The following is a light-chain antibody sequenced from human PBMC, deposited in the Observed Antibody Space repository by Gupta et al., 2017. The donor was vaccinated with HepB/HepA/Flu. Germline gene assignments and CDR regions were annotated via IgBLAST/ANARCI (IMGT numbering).Light chain of an antibody. V-gene: IGKV3-11*01. Sequence: EVVLTQSPATLSLSPGERATLSCRASQSISSYLAWYQQNPGQAPRLLIYDASNRATGIPARFSGSGSGTDFTLTISSLEPEDFAVYYCQQRINWPITFGQGTRLEIK. CDR2: DAS. CDR3: QQRINWPIT. J-gene: IGKJ5*01. CDR1: QSISSY.